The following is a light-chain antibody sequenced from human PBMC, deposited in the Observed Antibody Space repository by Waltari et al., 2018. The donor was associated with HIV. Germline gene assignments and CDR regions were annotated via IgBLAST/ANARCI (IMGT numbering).Light chain of an antibody. J-gene: IGLJ3*02. CDR1: STDIGGYIY. V-gene: IGLV2-14*01. Sequence: QSALTQPASVSGSPGQSITISCSGTSTDIGGYIYVSWYQQHPGKAPKLVIYEVANRPSWISNRFSGSKSGNTASLTISGLQTEDEADYYCSSFTSSSFWVFGGGTKLTVL. CDR3: SSFTSSSFWV. CDR2: EVA.